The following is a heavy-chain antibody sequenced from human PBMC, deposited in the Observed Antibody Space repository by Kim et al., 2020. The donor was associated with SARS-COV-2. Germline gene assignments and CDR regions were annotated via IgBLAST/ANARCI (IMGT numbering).Heavy chain of an antibody. D-gene: IGHD3-10*01. CDR2: MKSKSGGGTT. CDR3: TTDHDYGSGRYSHYF. V-gene: IGHV3-15*01. Sequence: GGSLRLSCAASGFTFSNAWMSWVRQAPGKGLEWVGRMKSKSGGGTTDYAAHARGIFTIESADTKKTLYLQMNSLETEDTAVYYCTTDHDYGSGRYSHYF. J-gene: IGHJ4*01. CDR1: GFTFSNAW.